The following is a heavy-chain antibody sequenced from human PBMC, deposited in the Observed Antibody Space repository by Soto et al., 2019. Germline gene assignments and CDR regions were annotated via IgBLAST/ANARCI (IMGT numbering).Heavy chain of an antibody. CDR3: ARGGRGYSGYDPPDY. J-gene: IGHJ4*02. V-gene: IGHV4-31*03. Sequence: QVHLQESGPGLVKPSQTLSLTCTVSGGSIISGGYYWSWIRQHPGKGLEWIGYIYYNGSPYYNPSLKSRVTISLDTSKNQFSMNLRSETAADTAVYYCARGGRGYSGYDPPDYWGQGTLVTVSS. CDR1: GGSIISGGYY. CDR2: IYYNGSP. D-gene: IGHD5-12*01.